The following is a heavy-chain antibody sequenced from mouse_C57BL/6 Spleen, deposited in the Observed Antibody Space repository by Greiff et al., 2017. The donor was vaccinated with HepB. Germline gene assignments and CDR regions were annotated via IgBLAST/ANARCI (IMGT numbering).Heavy chain of an antibody. CDR2: INPNNGGT. D-gene: IGHD1-1*01. CDR1: GYTFTDYY. CDR3: ARAVGFDY. J-gene: IGHJ2*01. V-gene: IGHV1-26*01. Sequence: EVQLQQSGPELVKPGASVKISCKASGYTFTDYYMNWVKQSHGKSLEWIGDINPNNGGTSYNQKFKGKATLTVDKSSSTAYMELRSLTSEDSAVYYCARAVGFDYWVQGTTLTVSS.